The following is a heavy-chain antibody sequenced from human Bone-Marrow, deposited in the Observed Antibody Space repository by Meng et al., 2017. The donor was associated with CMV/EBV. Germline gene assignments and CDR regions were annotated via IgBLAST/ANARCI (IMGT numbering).Heavy chain of an antibody. CDR2: IYYSGST. J-gene: IGHJ4*02. CDR3: ARHDRYRSVRATVDY. V-gene: IGHV4-39*01. D-gene: IGHD6-19*01. CDR1: GGSISSSSYY. Sequence: SETLSLTCTVSGGSISSSSYYWGWIRQPPGKGLEWIGNIYYSGSTYYNPSLRSRVTISVDPSKNQFSLKLSSVTAADTAVYYCARHDRYRSVRATVDYWGQGTLVTVSS.